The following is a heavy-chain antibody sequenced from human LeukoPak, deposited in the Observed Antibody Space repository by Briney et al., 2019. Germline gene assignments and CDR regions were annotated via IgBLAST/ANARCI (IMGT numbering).Heavy chain of an antibody. CDR2: IYYSGST. V-gene: IGHV4-39*01. Sequence: PSETLSLTCTVSGGSISSSSYYWGWIRQPPGKGLEWIGSIYYSGSTYYNPSLKSRVTISVDTSKNQFSLKLSSVTAADTAVYYCARHGLLWFGEGHAFDIWGQGTMVTVSS. J-gene: IGHJ3*02. CDR1: GGSISSSSYY. CDR3: ARHGLLWFGEGHAFDI. D-gene: IGHD3-10*01.